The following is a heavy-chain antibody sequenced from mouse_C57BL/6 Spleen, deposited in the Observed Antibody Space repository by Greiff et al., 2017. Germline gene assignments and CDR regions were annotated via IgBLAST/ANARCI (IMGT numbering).Heavy chain of an antibody. CDR3: ARRGYYDYDGLAMDY. CDR2: INPNYGTT. Sequence: EVKLQQSGPELVKPGASVKISCKASGYSFTDYNMNWVKQSNGKSLEWIGVINPNYGTTSYNQKFKGKATLTVDQSSSTAYMQLNSLTSEDSAVYYCARRGYYDYDGLAMDYWGQGTSVTVSS. J-gene: IGHJ4*01. V-gene: IGHV1-39*01. CDR1: GYSFTDYN. D-gene: IGHD2-4*01.